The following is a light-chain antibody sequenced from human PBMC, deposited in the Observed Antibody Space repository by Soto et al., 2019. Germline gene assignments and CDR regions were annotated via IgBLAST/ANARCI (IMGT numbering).Light chain of an antibody. CDR2: DDR. CDR1: NIGSKN. CDR3: QVWDSTSDHVV. V-gene: IGLV3-21*02. J-gene: IGLJ2*01. Sequence: SYELTQPPSVSEAPGQTARITCEGNNIGSKNVHWYQQKPGQAPALVVYDDRGRPSRVPERLSGSNSGNTATLTISRVEAGDEADYYCQVWDSTSDHVVFGGGTKVPS.